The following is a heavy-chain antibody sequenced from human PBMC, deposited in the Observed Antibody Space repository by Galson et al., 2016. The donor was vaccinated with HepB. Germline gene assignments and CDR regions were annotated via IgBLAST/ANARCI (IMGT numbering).Heavy chain of an antibody. CDR1: GFTFSDYA. Sequence: SLRLSCAASGFTFSDYAMSWVRQAPGKGLQWVSTIRGTGVTTHYAASVKGRFTISRANSKNTLYLQKSSLGAEDTAMYYCAKATPYYDVLTGFFVYYSDYWGHGTLVTVSS. CDR2: IRGTGVTT. D-gene: IGHD3-9*01. J-gene: IGHJ4*01. V-gene: IGHV3-23*01. CDR3: AKATPYYDVLTGFFVYYSDY.